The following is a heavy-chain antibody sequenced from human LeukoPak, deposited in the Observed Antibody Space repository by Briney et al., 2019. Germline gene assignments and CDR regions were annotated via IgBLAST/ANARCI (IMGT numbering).Heavy chain of an antibody. CDR2: VYHSGGT. CDR3: ARHYGP. J-gene: IGHJ4*02. V-gene: IGHV4-4*02. Sequence: TSGTLSLTCAVSGGSISSNNWWSWVRQPPGKGLEWIGEVYHSGGTNYNPSLMSRVTISVDKSKNHFSLRLDSVTATDTAVYYCARHYGPWGQGTLVTVSS. CDR1: GGSISSNNW. D-gene: IGHD3-16*01.